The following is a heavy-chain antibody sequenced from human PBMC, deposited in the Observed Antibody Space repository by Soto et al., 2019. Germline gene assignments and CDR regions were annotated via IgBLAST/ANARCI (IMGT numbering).Heavy chain of an antibody. CDR3: ARATYYYDSSGSPTEY. CDR1: GFTFSSYA. CDR2: ISYDGSNK. D-gene: IGHD3-22*01. J-gene: IGHJ4*02. Sequence: GSLRLSCAASGFTFSSYAMHWVRQAPGKGLEWVAVISYDGSNKYYADSVKGRFTISRDNSKNTLYLQMNSLRAEDTAVYYCARATYYYDSSGSPTEYWGQGTLVTVSS. V-gene: IGHV3-30-3*01.